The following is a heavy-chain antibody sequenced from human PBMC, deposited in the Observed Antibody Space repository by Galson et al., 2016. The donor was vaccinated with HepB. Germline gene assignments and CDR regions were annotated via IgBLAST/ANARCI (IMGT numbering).Heavy chain of an antibody. D-gene: IGHD5-24*01. Sequence: SLRLSCAASGFTFTTYWMHWVRQAPGKGLVWVSRVNTDESTRIYADSVKGRFTISRDNAKNTLYLQMNSLRAEDTAVYYCARGRWLELDYWGQGTLVTVS. CDR1: GFTFTTYW. J-gene: IGHJ4*02. CDR3: ARGRWLELDY. CDR2: VNTDESTR. V-gene: IGHV3-74*01.